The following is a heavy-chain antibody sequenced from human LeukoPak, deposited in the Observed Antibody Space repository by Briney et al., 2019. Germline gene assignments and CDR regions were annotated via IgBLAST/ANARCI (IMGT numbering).Heavy chain of an antibody. Sequence: PGGSLRLSCAASGFTFNLAWMSWFRHTPGKELQWVARIAVAPVARAKDYDTPVRGRFTISRDDSRNMVYLQMSSLRTDDTAVYYCVWSSTWDKRFYLDQWGQGSLVTVSS. CDR2: IAVAPVARAK. J-gene: IGHJ4*02. V-gene: IGHV3-15*04. D-gene: IGHD6-6*01. CDR3: VWSSTWDKRFYLDQ. CDR1: GFTFNLAW.